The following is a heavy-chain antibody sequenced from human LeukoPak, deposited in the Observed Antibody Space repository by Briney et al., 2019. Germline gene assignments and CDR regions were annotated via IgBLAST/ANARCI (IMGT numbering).Heavy chain of an antibody. V-gene: IGHV4-34*01. CDR2: INHSGST. CDR1: GGSFRGYY. Sequence: SETLSLTCPVYGGSFRGYYWSWIRQPPGKGLEWIGEINHSGSTNYNPSLKSRVTISVDTSKNQFSLKVSSVNAADTAVYYCARAREAAFGVVIPGGFDPWGQGTLVTVSS. CDR3: ARAREAAFGVVIPGGFDP. J-gene: IGHJ5*02. D-gene: IGHD3-3*01.